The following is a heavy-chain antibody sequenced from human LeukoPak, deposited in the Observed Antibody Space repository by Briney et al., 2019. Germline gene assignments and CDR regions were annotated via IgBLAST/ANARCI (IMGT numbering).Heavy chain of an antibody. CDR3: VKDPSTPRFLEWLHPDSGHVY. CDR2: ISGSGGST. CDR1: GFTFSSYA. J-gene: IGHJ4*02. D-gene: IGHD3-3*01. V-gene: IGHV3-23*01. Sequence: GGSLRLSCAASGFTFSSYAMSWVRQAPGKGLEWVSAISGSGGSTYYADSVKGRFTISRDNSKNTLYLQMNSLRAEDTAVYYCVKDPSTPRFLEWLHPDSGHVYWGQGTLVTVSS.